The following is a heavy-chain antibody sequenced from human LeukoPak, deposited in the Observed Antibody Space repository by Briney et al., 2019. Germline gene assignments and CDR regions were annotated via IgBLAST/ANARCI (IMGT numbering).Heavy chain of an antibody. CDR2: IYYSGST. V-gene: IGHV4-39*07. J-gene: IGHJ4*02. Sequence: SETLSLTCAISGGSISGTPYYWGWVRQPPGKGLEWIGSIYYSGSTYYNPSLKSRLTISVDTSKNQFSLKLSSVTAADTAVYYCARASTIFGHFAYWGRGTLVTVSS. D-gene: IGHD3-3*01. CDR3: ARASTIFGHFAY. CDR1: GGSISGTPYY.